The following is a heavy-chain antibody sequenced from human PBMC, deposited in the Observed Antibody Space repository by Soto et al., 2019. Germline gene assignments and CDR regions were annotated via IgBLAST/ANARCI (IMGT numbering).Heavy chain of an antibody. CDR3: ARGSSWSYFDY. CDR1: GYTFTSYA. D-gene: IGHD6-13*01. J-gene: IGHJ4*02. V-gene: IGHV1-3*04. CDR2: IDTAKDNT. Sequence: QVQLVQSGAEVKKPGASVKVSCKASGYTFTSYAIHWVRQAPGQRLEWMGWIDTAKDNTKYPQKFQGRVTITRDTSASIVYMELSSLRSEDTAVYYCARGSSWSYFDYWGQGTLVTVSS.